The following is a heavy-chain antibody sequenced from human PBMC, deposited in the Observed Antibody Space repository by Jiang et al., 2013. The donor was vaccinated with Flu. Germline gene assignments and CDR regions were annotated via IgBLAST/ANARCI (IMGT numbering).Heavy chain of an antibody. CDR1: GFTFSSYA. CDR2: ISGSGGST. J-gene: IGHJ4*02. Sequence: SGGGLVQPGGSLRLSCAASGFTFSSYAMSWVRQAPGKGLEWVSAISGSGGSTYYADSVKGRFTISRDNSKNTLYLQMNSLRAEDTAVYYCAKVSRTDTVVTRYYFDYWGQGTLVTVSS. D-gene: IGHD4-23*01. CDR3: AKVSRTDTVVTRYYFDY. V-gene: IGHV3-23*01.